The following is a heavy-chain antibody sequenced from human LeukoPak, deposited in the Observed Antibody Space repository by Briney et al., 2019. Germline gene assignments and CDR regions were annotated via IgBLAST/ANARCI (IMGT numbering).Heavy chain of an antibody. CDR2: ISDSGGRT. V-gene: IGHV3-23*01. J-gene: IGHJ4*02. D-gene: IGHD2/OR15-2a*01. CDR1: GFTFSSYE. CDR3: AKDVIRVGTSHFDY. Sequence: GGSLRLSCAASGFTFSSYEMNWVRQAPGKGLEWVSAISDSGGRTYYADSVKGRFTISRDNSKNTLYLQMNGLRAEDTAVYYCAKDVIRVGTSHFDYWGQGTLVTVSS.